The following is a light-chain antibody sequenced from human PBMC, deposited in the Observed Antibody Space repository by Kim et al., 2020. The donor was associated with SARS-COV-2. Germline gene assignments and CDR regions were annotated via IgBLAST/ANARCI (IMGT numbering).Light chain of an antibody. CDR2: GAS. CDR3: QQYGRSPFT. CDR1: QSVSSSS. J-gene: IGKJ3*01. V-gene: IGKV3-20*01. Sequence: EIALTQSPGTLSLSPGERATLSCRASQSVSSSSLAWYQQRPGQAPRLLIYGASTRATGIPDRFSGSGSGTDFTLTISRLEPEDFAVYYCQQYGRSPFTFGPGTKVDIK.